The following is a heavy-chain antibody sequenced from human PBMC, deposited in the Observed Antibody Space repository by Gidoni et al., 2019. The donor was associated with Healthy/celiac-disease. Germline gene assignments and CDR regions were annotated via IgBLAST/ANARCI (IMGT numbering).Heavy chain of an antibody. CDR3: AVDFRAQNFDI. Sequence: GWIRQPPGKGLEWIGSIYYSGSTYYNPSLKSRVTISVDTSKNQFSLKLSSVTAADTAVYYCAVDFRAQNFDIWGQGTMVTVSS. CDR2: IYYSGST. J-gene: IGHJ3*02. V-gene: IGHV4-39*01. D-gene: IGHD3-9*01.